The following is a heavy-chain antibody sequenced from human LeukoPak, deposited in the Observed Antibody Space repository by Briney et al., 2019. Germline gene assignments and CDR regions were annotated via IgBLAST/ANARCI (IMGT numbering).Heavy chain of an antibody. CDR1: GFTFSSYS. Sequence: GGSLRLSCAASGFTFSSYSMNWVRQAPGKGLEWVSAISGSGGSTYYADSVKGRFTISRDNSKNTLYLQMNSLRAEDTAVYYCAKAGQVVVAAPSNYWGQGTLVTVSS. CDR3: AKAGQVVVAAPSNY. D-gene: IGHD2-15*01. J-gene: IGHJ4*02. CDR2: ISGSGGST. V-gene: IGHV3-23*01.